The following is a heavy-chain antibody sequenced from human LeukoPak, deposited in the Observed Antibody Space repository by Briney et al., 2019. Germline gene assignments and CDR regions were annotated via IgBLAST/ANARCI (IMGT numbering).Heavy chain of an antibody. D-gene: IGHD3-22*01. J-gene: IGHJ5*02. CDR2: ISYDGSNK. CDR1: GFTFSSYA. V-gene: IGHV3-30-3*01. CDR3: ARDLIVVVITNWFGP. Sequence: GRSLRLSCAASGFTFSSYAMHWVRQAPGKGLEWVAVISYDGSNKYYADSVKGRFTISRDNSKNTLYLQMNSLRAEDTAVYYCARDLIVVVITNWFGPWGQGTLVTVSS.